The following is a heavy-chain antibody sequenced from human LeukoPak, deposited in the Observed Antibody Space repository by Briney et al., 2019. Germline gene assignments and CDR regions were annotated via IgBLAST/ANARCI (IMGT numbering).Heavy chain of an antibody. J-gene: IGHJ4*02. CDR1: GFTFSSYS. CDR3: ATRNYYASGRPFDY. CDR2: IGGSGESA. Sequence: GGSLRLSCAATGFTFSSYSMAWVRQAPGKGLEWVSIIGGSGESAYYADSVKGRFTISRDNSKNTLYLQMNSLRAEDTAVYYCATRNYYASGRPFDYWGQGTLVTVSS. V-gene: IGHV3-23*01. D-gene: IGHD3-10*01.